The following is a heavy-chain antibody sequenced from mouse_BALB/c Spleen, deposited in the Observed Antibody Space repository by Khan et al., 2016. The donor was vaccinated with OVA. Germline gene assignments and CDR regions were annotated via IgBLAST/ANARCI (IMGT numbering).Heavy chain of an antibody. CDR3: ARSKKIEATYFDY. CDR1: GYTFTSYW. D-gene: IGHD1-1*01. V-gene: IGHV1S81*02. J-gene: IGHJ2*01. CDR2: TNPTNGRT. Sequence: QVQLQQPGAELVKAGASVKMSCKASGYTFTSYWMHWVKQRLGQGLEWFAETNPTNGRTYYNEKFKSKATLTVDKSSSTAYMLLSGPTFEDSAVYSCARSKKIEATYFDYWGQGTTLTVAS.